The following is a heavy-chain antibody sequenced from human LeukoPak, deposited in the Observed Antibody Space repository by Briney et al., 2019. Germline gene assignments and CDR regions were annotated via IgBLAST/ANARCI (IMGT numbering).Heavy chain of an antibody. CDR2: IYYSGST. D-gene: IGHD3-3*01. CDR1: GGSISSSSYY. V-gene: IGHV4-39*07. Sequence: KTSETLPLTCTVSGGSISSSSYYWGWIRQPPGKGLEWIGSIYYSGSTNYNPSLKSRVTISVDTSKNQFSLKLSSVTAADTAVYYCARARINYDFWSGYVMYYLDYWGQGTLVTVSS. J-gene: IGHJ4*02. CDR3: ARARINYDFWSGYVMYYLDY.